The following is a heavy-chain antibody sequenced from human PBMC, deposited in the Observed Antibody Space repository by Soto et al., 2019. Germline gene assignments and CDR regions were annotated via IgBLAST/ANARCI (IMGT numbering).Heavy chain of an antibody. CDR3: ARAEQYYDILTGYSGPGGLDY. D-gene: IGHD3-9*01. CDR2: IYYSGST. V-gene: IGHV4-31*03. J-gene: IGHJ4*02. CDR1: GGSISSGGYY. Sequence: QVQLQESGPGLVKPSQTLSLTCTVSGGSISSGGYYWSWIRQHPGKGLEWIGYIYYSGSTYYNPSLKSRVTISVDTSKNQFSLKLSSVTAADTAVYYCARAEQYYDILTGYSGPGGLDYWGQGTLVTVSS.